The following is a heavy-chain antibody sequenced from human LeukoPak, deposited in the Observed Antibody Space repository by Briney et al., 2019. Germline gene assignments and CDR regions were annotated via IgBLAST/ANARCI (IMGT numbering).Heavy chain of an antibody. CDR3: VPLGGLGYYQYGMDV. D-gene: IGHD3/OR15-3a*01. CDR1: GFTFSSSG. V-gene: IGHV3-23*01. Sequence: GRSLRLSCAASGFTFSSSGMHWVRQAPGKGLEWVSGIGGSGGDTFYADSVRGRFTVSRDNSKNTLFLQIDSLRTEDTAVYYCVPLGGLGYYQYGMDVWGRGTTVTVSS. J-gene: IGHJ6*02. CDR2: IGGSGGDT.